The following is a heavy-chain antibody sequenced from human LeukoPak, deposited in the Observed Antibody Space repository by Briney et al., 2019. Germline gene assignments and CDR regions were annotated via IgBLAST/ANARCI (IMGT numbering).Heavy chain of an antibody. D-gene: IGHD2-15*01. CDR1: GFSFNYYW. J-gene: IGHJ4*02. Sequence: GGSLRLSCAASGFSFNYYWMSWVRQAPGKGLEWVAKIKQDGSEKYYVDSVKGRFTISRDNAKNSLYLQMSSLRAENSAVYYCARGYCSVGSCSKYDYWGQGTLVTVSS. CDR2: IKQDGSEK. CDR3: ARGYCSVGSCSKYDY. V-gene: IGHV3-7*01.